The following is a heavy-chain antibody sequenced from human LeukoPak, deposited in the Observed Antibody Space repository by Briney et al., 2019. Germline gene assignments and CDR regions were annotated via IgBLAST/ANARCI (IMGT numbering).Heavy chain of an antibody. Sequence: GGSLRLSCAASGFTFSSYAMSWVRQAPGKGLEWVSSISNSDDSTYYADSVRGRFTIPRDISKKTLHLQMNSLRAEDTAVYYCNTDLNVYCSSTTCDFDYWGQGTVVTVSS. CDR3: NTDLNVYCSSTTCDFDY. J-gene: IGHJ4*02. D-gene: IGHD2-2*01. V-gene: IGHV3-23*01. CDR2: ISNSDDST. CDR1: GFTFSSYA.